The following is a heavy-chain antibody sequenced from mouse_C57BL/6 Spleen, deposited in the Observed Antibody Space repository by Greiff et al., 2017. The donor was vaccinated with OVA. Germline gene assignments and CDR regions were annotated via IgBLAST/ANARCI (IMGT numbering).Heavy chain of an antibody. V-gene: IGHV3-6*01. Sequence: ESGPGLVKPSQSLSLTCSVTGYSITSGYYWNWIRQLPGNKLEWMGYISYDGSNNYNPSLKNRISITRDTSKNQFFLKLNSGTTEDTATYYCARVGGPYYFDYWGQGTTLTVSS. CDR1: GYSITSGYY. J-gene: IGHJ2*01. CDR3: ARVGGPYYFDY. CDR2: ISYDGSN.